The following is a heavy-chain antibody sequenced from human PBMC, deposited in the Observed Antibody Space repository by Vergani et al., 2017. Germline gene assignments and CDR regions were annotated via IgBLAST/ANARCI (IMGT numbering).Heavy chain of an antibody. CDR3: AKDMGGYDYGPLDY. Sequence: EVQLVESGGGLVQPGRSLRLSCAASGFTFDDYAMHWVRQAPGKGLEWVSGISWNSGSIGYADSVKGRFTISRDNAKNSLYLQMNSLRAEDMALYYCAKDMGGYDYGPLDYWGRGTLVTVSS. CDR1: GFTFDDYA. CDR2: ISWNSGSI. J-gene: IGHJ4*02. D-gene: IGHD5-12*01. V-gene: IGHV3-9*03.